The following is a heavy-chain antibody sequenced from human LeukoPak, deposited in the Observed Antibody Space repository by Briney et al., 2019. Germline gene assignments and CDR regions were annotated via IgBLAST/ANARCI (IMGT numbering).Heavy chain of an antibody. Sequence: PGGSLRLSCAASGFTFSSYDMHWVRRATGKGLEWVSAIGTAGDTYYPGSVKGRFTISRENAKNSLYLQMNSLRAEDTAVYYCARARSTSCYDYWGQGTLVTVSS. CDR1: GFTFSSYD. CDR3: ARARSTSCYDY. J-gene: IGHJ4*02. CDR2: IGTAGDT. D-gene: IGHD2-2*01. V-gene: IGHV3-13*01.